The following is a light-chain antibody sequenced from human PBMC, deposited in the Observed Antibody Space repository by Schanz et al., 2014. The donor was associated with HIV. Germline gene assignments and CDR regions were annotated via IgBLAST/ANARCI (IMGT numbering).Light chain of an antibody. CDR3: SSYIRSTTPVV. V-gene: IGLV2-14*03. Sequence: QSVLTQPASVSGSPGQSITISCTGSSSDIGSYVYVSWCQQHPGKAPKLIIYDVFNRPSGVSNRFSGSKSGNTASLTISGLQAEDEADYYCSSYIRSTTPVVFGGGTKLTVL. CDR2: DVF. CDR1: SSDIGSYVY. J-gene: IGLJ2*01.